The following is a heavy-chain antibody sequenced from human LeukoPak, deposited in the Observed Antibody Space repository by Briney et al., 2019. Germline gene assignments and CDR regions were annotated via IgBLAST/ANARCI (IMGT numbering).Heavy chain of an antibody. CDR2: IAPSDSYS. Sequence: GESLKISCKGSGYNFINHWITWVRQVPGKGLEWMARIAPSDSYSNYSPSFQGHVTISADKSTNTAYLQWTTLRASDTAMYYCARPSRGGYLDLWGRGTLVTVSS. V-gene: IGHV5-10-1*01. CDR1: GYNFINHW. D-gene: IGHD3-16*01. CDR3: ARPSRGGYLDL. J-gene: IGHJ2*01.